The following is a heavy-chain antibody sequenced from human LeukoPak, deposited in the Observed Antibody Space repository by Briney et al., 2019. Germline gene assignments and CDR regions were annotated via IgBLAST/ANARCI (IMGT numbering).Heavy chain of an antibody. D-gene: IGHD1-26*01. J-gene: IGHJ4*02. CDR2: FDPEDGET. Sequence: ASVTVSCKVSVYTLTELSMHWVRQAPGEGLEWMGGFDPEDGETIYAQKFQGRVTMTEDTSTDTAYMELSSLRSEDTAVYYCATVAYSGSPAPTQHFDYWGQGTLVTVSS. V-gene: IGHV1-24*01. CDR3: ATVAYSGSPAPTQHFDY. CDR1: VYTLTELS.